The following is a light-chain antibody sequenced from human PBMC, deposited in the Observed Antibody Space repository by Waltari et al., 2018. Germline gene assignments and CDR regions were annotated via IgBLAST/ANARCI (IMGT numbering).Light chain of an antibody. CDR3: QKYGTLPAT. V-gene: IGKV3-20*01. CDR1: QSVSRT. J-gene: IGKJ1*01. CDR2: DTS. Sequence: EIVLTQSPGTLSLSPGESATLSCRASQSVSRTLAWYQQKPGQAPRLLIYDTSTRATGIPDRVSGSGCGTDFSLTISRLEPEDFAVYYCQKYGTLPATFGQGTKVEIK.